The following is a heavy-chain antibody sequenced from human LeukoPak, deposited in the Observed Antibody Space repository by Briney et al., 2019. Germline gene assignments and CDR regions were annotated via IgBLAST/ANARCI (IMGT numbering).Heavy chain of an antibody. V-gene: IGHV3-30*02. J-gene: IGHJ4*02. CDR3: AKDSYNRGWGNYFDY. D-gene: IGHD1-14*01. Sequence: GGSLRLSCAASGFTFSSYGMHWVRQAPGKGLEWVAFIRYDGSKKYYADSVKGRFTISRDNSKNTLYVQMNSLRAEDTAVYYCAKDSYNRGWGNYFDYWGQGALVTVSS. CDR1: GFTFSSYG. CDR2: IRYDGSKK.